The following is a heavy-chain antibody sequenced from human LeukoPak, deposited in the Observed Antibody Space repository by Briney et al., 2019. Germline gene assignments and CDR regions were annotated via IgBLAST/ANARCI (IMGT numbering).Heavy chain of an antibody. D-gene: IGHD6-6*01. V-gene: IGHV3-30-3*01. Sequence: GGSLRLSCTASGFTFSSYTMTWVRQAPGRGLEWVAVILQSESNKFYADSVKGRFTISRDNSKNTLYLQMSSLRGEDTAIYYCARESFGSSCDYWGQGALVTVSS. CDR1: GFTFSSYT. CDR2: ILQSESNK. CDR3: ARESFGSSCDY. J-gene: IGHJ4*02.